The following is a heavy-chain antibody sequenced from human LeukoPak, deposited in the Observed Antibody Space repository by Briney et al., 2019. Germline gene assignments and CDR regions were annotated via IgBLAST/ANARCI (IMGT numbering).Heavy chain of an antibody. V-gene: IGHV3-23*01. CDR2: ISASGGST. J-gene: IGHJ4*02. CDR3: ARDSGWLSDQ. D-gene: IGHD6-19*01. Sequence: GGTLRLSCPASGFTFSTYVMTWVRQAPGKGLEWVSDISASGGSTYYADSVRGRFTIARDNAKNSLSLQMNSLRAEDTAVYYCARDSGWLSDQWGQGTLVTVSS. CDR1: GFTFSTYV.